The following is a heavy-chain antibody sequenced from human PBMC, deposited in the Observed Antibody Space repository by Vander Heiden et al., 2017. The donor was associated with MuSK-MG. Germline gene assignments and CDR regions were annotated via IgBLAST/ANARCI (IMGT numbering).Heavy chain of an antibody. D-gene: IGHD1-26*01. CDR3: ARGGGGSYRFDY. V-gene: IGHV3-66*01. Sequence: EVQLVESGGGLVQPGGSLRLSCAASGFTVSRNYMSWVRQAPGKGLEWVSFIYSGDIYADSVKGRFTISRDNSKNTLYLKMNSLRAEDTAVYYGARGGGGSYRFDYWGQGTLVTVSS. J-gene: IGHJ4*02. CDR1: GFTVSRNY. CDR2: IYSGD.